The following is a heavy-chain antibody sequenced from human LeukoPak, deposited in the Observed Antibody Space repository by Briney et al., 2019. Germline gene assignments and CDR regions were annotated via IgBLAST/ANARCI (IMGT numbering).Heavy chain of an antibody. Sequence: GGSLRLSCAASGFTFSSYSMNWVRQAPGKGLEWVSYINSSRSNIYYADSVKGRFTISRDNAKNSLYLQMNSLRAEDTAVYYCARELRPGGYWGQGTLVTVSS. J-gene: IGHJ4*02. CDR3: ARELRPGGY. D-gene: IGHD3-16*01. V-gene: IGHV3-48*01. CDR2: INSSRSNI. CDR1: GFTFSSYS.